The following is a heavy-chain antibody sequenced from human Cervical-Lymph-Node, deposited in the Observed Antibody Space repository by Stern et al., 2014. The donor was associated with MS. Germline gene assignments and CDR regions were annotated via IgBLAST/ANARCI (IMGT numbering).Heavy chain of an antibody. CDR3: ARGVVSNRAAATLHNLFDP. J-gene: IGHJ5*02. CDR2: ILPILGLP. V-gene: IGHV1-69*04. Sequence: QVQLVQSGAEVKKPGPSVNVSCKASGGTFSSSYAITWMRQPPAQGLEWMGRILPILGLPNYAQKFQGRVTITADTSTSTAYMELSSLRSEDTAVYYCARGVVSNRAAATLHNLFDPWGQGTLVTVSS. CDR1: GGTFSSSYA. D-gene: IGHD2-15*01.